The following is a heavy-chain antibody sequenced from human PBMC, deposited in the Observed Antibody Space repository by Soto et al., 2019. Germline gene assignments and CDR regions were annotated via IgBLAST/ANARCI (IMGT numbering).Heavy chain of an antibody. V-gene: IGHV4-30-2*01. Sequence: TLSLTCAVSGGSISSGDFSWSWIRQPPGKGLEWIGYIYHSGSTYYNLSLKSRVTISVDRSKNQFSLKLSSVTAADTAVYYCARVPDYWGQGTLVTVSS. CDR1: GGSISSGDFS. CDR3: ARVPDY. J-gene: IGHJ4*02. CDR2: IYHSGST.